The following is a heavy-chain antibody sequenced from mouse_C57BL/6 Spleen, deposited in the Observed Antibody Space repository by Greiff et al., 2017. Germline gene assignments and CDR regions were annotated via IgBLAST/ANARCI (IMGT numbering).Heavy chain of an antibody. D-gene: IGHD3-2*02. V-gene: IGHV1-50*01. Sequence: QVQLQQPGAELVKPGASVKLSCKASGYTFTSYWMQWVKQRPGQGLEWIGEIDPSDSYTNSNQKFKGKATLTVDTSSSTAYMQLSSLTSEDSAVYYCARRGLRPYFDYWGQGTTLTVSS. CDR2: IDPSDSYT. J-gene: IGHJ2*01. CDR1: GYTFTSYW. CDR3: ARRGLRPYFDY.